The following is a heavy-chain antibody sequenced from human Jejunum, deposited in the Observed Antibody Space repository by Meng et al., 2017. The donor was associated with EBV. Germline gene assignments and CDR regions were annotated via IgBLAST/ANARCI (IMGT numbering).Heavy chain of an antibody. CDR2: INQVGST. Sequence: QVPLVGPGPGLVKPSGTLSLTCAVSTDFISSYEWWSWVRQPPGKGLEWLGEINQVGSTYYNPSLKSRVTISIDTSKRQFSLSLNSMTAADTAVYYCARASSERLLDYWGQGTLVTVSS. V-gene: IGHV4-4*02. J-gene: IGHJ4*02. CDR3: ARASSERLLDY. CDR1: TDFISSYEW. D-gene: IGHD1-14*01.